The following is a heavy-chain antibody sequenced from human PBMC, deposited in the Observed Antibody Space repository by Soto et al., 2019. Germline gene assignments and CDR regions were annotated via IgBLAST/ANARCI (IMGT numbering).Heavy chain of an antibody. V-gene: IGHV3-23*01. J-gene: IGHJ3*01. CDR1: GFTFGSHA. CDR2: INGDGGFT. D-gene: IGHD2-21*01. Sequence: GGSLRLSCAASGFTFGSHAMTWVRQAPGKGLEWVSAINGDGGFTYYADSVRGRFTISRDNSKNTLYLQMSSLGAEDTALYYCAKDSPVVVVWGQGTMVTVSS. CDR3: AKDSPVVVV.